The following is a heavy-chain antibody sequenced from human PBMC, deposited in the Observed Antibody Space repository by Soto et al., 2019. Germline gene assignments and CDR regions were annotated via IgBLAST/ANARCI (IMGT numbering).Heavy chain of an antibody. D-gene: IGHD5-12*01. J-gene: IGHJ6*02. CDR1: GFSLITSGVG. V-gene: IGHV2-5*01. CDR2: IYWNDYK. Sequence: SGPTLVNPTQTLTLTCTFSGFSLITSGVGVGCIRQPPGKALEWLALIYWNDYKRYSPSLKSRLTITEDTSKNQVVLTMTNMDPVDTATYYCAHLAGEWLRFPPDYYCGMDVWGQGTTVTVSS. CDR3: AHLAGEWLRFPPDYYCGMDV.